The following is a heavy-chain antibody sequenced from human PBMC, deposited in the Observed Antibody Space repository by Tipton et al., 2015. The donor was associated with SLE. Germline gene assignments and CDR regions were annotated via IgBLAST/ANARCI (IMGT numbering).Heavy chain of an antibody. D-gene: IGHD3-10*01. CDR2: MNTNSGNT. CDR3: ATRITMVQGAGG. V-gene: IGHV1-8*01. CDR1: GYTFTSYD. Sequence: QVQLVQSGAEVKKPGASVKVSCKASGYTFTSYDINWVRQATGQGLEWMGWMNTNSGNTGYAQKFQGRVTMTRNTSISTAYMELSSLRSEDTAVYYCATRITMVQGAGGWGQGTLVTVSS. J-gene: IGHJ4*02.